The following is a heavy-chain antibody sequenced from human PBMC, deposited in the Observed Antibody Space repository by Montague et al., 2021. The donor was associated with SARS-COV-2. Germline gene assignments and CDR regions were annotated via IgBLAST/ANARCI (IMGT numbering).Heavy chain of an antibody. J-gene: IGHJ6*02. CDR3: ARDYGDYSYYYGLDV. V-gene: IGHV4-61*02. CDR2: IYTSGST. CDR1: GGSISSGNYY. D-gene: IGHD4-17*01. Sequence: TLSLTCTVSGGSISSGNYYWSWIRQPAGKGLEWIGRIYTSGSTNYNPSLKSRVTMSVDTSKNQFSLKVSSVTAADTAVYYCARDYGDYSYYYGLDVRGQGTTVTVSS.